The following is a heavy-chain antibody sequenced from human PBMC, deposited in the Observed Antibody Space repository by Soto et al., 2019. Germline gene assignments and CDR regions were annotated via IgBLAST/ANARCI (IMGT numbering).Heavy chain of an antibody. D-gene: IGHD2-8*01. V-gene: IGHV4-4*02. CDR2: IFHTGSV. CDR1: GGSISSPNW. CDR3: AREQICNVVKCSNWFDP. Sequence: SETLSLTCGVSGGSISSPNWWIWARQSPGKGLEWIGEIFHTGSVNYNPSLKSRVTLSLDKSKNQFSLKLTSVTAADTAVYFCAREQICNVVKCSNWFDPWDQGTLVTVSS. J-gene: IGHJ5*02.